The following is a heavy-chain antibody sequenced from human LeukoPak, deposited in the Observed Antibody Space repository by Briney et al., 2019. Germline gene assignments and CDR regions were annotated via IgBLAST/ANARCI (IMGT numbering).Heavy chain of an antibody. CDR3: AKDPREMATILPLYYFGY. CDR1: GFTFSSYA. Sequence: PGGSLRLSCAASGFTFSSYAMSWVRQAPGKGLEWVSAISGSGGSTYYADSVKGRFTISRDNSKNTLYLQMNSLRAEDTAVYYCAKDPREMATILPLYYFGYWGQGTLVTVSS. CDR2: ISGSGGST. V-gene: IGHV3-23*01. D-gene: IGHD5-12*01. J-gene: IGHJ4*02.